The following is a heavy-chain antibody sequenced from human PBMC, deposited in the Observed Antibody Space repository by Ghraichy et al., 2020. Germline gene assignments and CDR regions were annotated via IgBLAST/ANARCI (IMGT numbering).Heavy chain of an antibody. CDR3: ARDGANWNDGNYYYYGMDV. J-gene: IGHJ6*02. D-gene: IGHD1-1*01. CDR2: IKQDGSEK. V-gene: IGHV3-7*01. Sequence: GGSLRLSCAASGFTFSSYWMSWVRQAPGKGLEWVANIKQDGSEKYYVDSVKGRFTISRDNAKNSLYLQMNSLRAEDTAVYYCARDGANWNDGNYYYYGMDVWGQGTTVTVSS. CDR1: GFTFSSYW.